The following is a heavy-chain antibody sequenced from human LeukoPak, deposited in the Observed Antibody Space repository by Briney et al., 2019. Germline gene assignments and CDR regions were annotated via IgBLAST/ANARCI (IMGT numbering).Heavy chain of an antibody. D-gene: IGHD2-2*01. CDR2: IYTSGST. J-gene: IGHJ3*02. CDR3: ARQKCTSTSCLTKNAFDI. V-gene: IGHV4-4*09. CDR1: GSISGYY. Sequence: PETLSLTCTVSGSISGYYWSWIRQPPGKGLEWIGYIYTSGSTNYNPSLESRVTISVDTSKNQFSLDLSSVTAADTAVYYCARQKCTSTSCLTKNAFDIWGQGTMVTVSS.